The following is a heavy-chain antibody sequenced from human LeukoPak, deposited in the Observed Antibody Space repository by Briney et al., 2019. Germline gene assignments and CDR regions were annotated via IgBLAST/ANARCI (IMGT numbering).Heavy chain of an antibody. Sequence: SETLSLTCTVSGGSFSRSANSWGCIRQPPGRGLEWIGSIYYSGSTYYNPSLKSRVTISVDTSKNQFSLKLSSVTAADTAVYYCARGVGPKIQQWLDYWGQGTLVTVSS. J-gene: IGHJ4*02. CDR2: IYYSGST. CDR1: GGSFSRSANS. CDR3: ARGVGPKIQQWLDY. V-gene: IGHV4-39*07. D-gene: IGHD6-19*01.